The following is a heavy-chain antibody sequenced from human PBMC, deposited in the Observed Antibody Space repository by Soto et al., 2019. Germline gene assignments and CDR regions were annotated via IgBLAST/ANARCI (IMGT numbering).Heavy chain of an antibody. J-gene: IGHJ3*02. CDR3: ASTEKIYNWTYGGAFDI. V-gene: IGHV3-33*01. CDR1: GFTFSSYG. CDR2: IWYDGSNK. D-gene: IGHD1-20*01. Sequence: PGGSLRLSCAASGFTFSSYGMHWVRQAPGKGLEWVAVIWYDGSNKYYADSVKGRFTISRDNSKNTLYLQMNRLRAEDTAVYYCASTEKIYNWTYGGAFDIWGQRTMVTVSS.